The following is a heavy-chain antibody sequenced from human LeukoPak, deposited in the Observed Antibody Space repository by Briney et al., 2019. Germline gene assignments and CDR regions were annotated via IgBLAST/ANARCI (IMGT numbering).Heavy chain of an antibody. J-gene: IGHJ4*02. V-gene: IGHV4-34*01. CDR2: INHSGRT. CDR1: GGSLSNYY. D-gene: IGHD1-26*01. CDR3: AIEAIVGAPRGDY. Sequence: SETLSLTCAVYGGSLSNYYWIWIRQPPGKGLEWIGEINHSGRTHYNPSLKSRVTISIDTSKNQFSLKLSSVTAADTAVYYCAIEAIVGAPRGDYWGQGALVTVSS.